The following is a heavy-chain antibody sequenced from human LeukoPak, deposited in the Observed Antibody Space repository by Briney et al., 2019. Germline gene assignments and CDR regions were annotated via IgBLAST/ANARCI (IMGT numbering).Heavy chain of an antibody. CDR2: IYYSGNT. J-gene: IGHJ4*02. CDR1: GDSISTSNSY. CDR3: ASNTGTVFDY. V-gene: IGHV4-39*07. Sequence: SETLSLTCTVSGDSISTSNSYWGWIRQPPGKGLEWIGSIYYSGNTYYNASLRSRVTISLEMSKHQFSLNLTSVTAADTAVYYCASNTGTVFDYWGQGALVTVSS. D-gene: IGHD7-27*01.